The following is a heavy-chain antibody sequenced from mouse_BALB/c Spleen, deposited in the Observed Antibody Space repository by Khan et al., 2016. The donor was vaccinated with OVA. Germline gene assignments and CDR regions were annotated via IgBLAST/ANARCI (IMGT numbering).Heavy chain of an antibody. CDR3: ARDYWFDY. V-gene: IGHV5-6-5*01. CDR1: GFTFSNYA. CDR2: ISSGGST. J-gene: IGHJ3*01. Sequence: EVKLVESGGGLVKPGGSLKVSCAASGFTFSNYAMTWVRQTPEKRLEWVASISSGGSTYCPDSVKGRFTISRDNARTILYLQKSSLKSEDTAIYYCARDYWFDYWGQGTLVTVSA.